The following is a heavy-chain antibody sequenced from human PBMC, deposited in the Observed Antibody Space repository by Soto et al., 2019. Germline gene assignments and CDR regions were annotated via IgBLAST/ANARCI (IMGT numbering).Heavy chain of an antibody. CDR3: ARVGGVAALTYDY. V-gene: IGHV4-59*01. CDR1: GGSIRPFY. Sequence: LEIRSLAYTVSGGSIRPFYWSWVRQPPGKGVEWIGYLYYSGNTNYNPSLKSRVTISVDASPNRVSPRPRSVTAADTAAYSCARVGGVAALTYDYWGHGTVVTDSS. D-gene: IGHD2-15*01. CDR2: LYYSGNT. J-gene: IGHJ4*01.